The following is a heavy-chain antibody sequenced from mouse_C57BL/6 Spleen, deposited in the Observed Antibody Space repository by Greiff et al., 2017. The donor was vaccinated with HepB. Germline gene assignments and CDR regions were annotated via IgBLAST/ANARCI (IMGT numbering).Heavy chain of an antibody. CDR2: INPNNGGT. D-gene: IGHD2-3*01. Sequence: EVQLQQSGPELVKPGASVKMSCKASGYTFTDYNMHWVKQSHGKSLEWIGYINPNNGGTSYNQKFKGKATLTVNKSSSTAYMELRSLTSEDSAVYYCARSGGIYDGYFWFAYWGQGTLVTVSA. V-gene: IGHV1-22*01. CDR3: ARSGGIYDGYFWFAY. J-gene: IGHJ3*01. CDR1: GYTFTDYN.